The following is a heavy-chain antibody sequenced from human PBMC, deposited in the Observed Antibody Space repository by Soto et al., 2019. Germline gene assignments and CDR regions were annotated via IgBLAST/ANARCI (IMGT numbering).Heavy chain of an antibody. CDR3: ARVKRSTSRLDP. J-gene: IGHJ5*02. D-gene: IGHD1-26*01. Sequence: PSETHSLTSSFSGYYVISGAYYWSWIRQPPGKGLEWIGYVYYSGSTSYNPSLETGVTISVDTSKNQFSLKLTSVTPADTAIYYCARVKRSTSRLDPWGQGTLVTVSS. V-gene: IGHV4-61*08. CDR2: VYYSGST. CDR1: GYYVISGAYY.